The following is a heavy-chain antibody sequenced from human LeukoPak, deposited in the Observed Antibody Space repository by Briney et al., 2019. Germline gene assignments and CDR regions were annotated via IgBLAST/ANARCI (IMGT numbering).Heavy chain of an antibody. V-gene: IGHV4-4*07. Sequence: SETLSLTCTVSGGSISSYYWSWIRQPAGKGLEWIGRIYTSGSTNYNPSLKSRVTMSVDTSKNQFSLKLSSVTAADTAVYYCARDFGYSGSYKYYYYYMDVWGKGTTVTVSS. J-gene: IGHJ6*03. CDR2: IYTSGST. D-gene: IGHD1-26*01. CDR1: GGSISSYY. CDR3: ARDFGYSGSYKYYYYYMDV.